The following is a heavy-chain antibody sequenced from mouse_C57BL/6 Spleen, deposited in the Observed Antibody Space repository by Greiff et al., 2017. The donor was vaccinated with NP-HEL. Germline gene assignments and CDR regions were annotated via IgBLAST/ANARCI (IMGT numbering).Heavy chain of an antibody. J-gene: IGHJ2*01. CDR1: GYTFTSYW. V-gene: IGHV1-69*01. Sequence: VQLQQPGAELVMPGASVKLSCKASGYTFTSYWMHWVKQRPGQGLEWIGEIDPSDSYTNYNQKFKGKSTLTVDKSSSTAYMQLSSLTSEDSAVYYCARRGVTTVVHDYWGQGTTLTVSS. CDR3: ARRGVTTVVHDY. CDR2: IDPSDSYT. D-gene: IGHD1-1*01.